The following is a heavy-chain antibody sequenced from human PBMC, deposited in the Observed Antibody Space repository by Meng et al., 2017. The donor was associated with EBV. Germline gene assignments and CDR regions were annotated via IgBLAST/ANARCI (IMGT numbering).Heavy chain of an antibody. CDR3: VGTRTGTPDY. CDR2: IYHSVST. J-gene: IGHJ4*02. Sequence: QGQRQEPGPRRGKPSGTLALTCAVSGGSIRRSHWWSWVRQPPGKGLEWIGEIYHSVSTNYNPSLKSRVTISVDKSKNQFSLKLSSVTAADTAVYYCVGTRTGTPDYWGQGTLVTVSS. CDR1: GGSIRRSHW. V-gene: IGHV4-4*02. D-gene: IGHD1-1*01.